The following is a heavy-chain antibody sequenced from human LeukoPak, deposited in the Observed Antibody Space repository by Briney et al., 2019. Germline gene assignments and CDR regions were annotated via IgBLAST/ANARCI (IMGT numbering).Heavy chain of an antibody. CDR2: MSGTGGGT. CDR1: GFTFSSYA. J-gene: IGHJ4*02. CDR3: ASRDYFDY. V-gene: IGHV3-23*01. Sequence: GGSLRLSCAASGFTFSSYAMSWVRQAPGKGLEWVSSMSGTGGGTYYADSVKGRFTISRDNAKNSLYLQMNSLRDEDTAVYYCASRDYFDYWGQGTLVTVSS.